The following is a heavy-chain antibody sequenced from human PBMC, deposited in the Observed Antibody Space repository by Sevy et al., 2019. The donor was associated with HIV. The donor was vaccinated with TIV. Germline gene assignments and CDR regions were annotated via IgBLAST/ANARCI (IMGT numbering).Heavy chain of an antibody. D-gene: IGHD3-22*01. V-gene: IGHV3-48*03. Sequence: GGSLRLSCAASGFTFSSYEMNWVRQAPGKGLEWVSYISSSGSLIYDADSVKGRFTISRDNAKNSLYLQMNSLRAKDTAVYYCAGGVVIGTTFDYWGQGTLVTVSS. CDR3: AGGVVIGTTFDY. CDR1: GFTFSSYE. CDR2: ISSSGSLI. J-gene: IGHJ4*02.